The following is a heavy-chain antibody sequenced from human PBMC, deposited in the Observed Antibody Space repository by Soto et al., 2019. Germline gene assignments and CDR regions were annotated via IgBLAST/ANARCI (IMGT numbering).Heavy chain of an antibody. CDR2: IGTAGDT. J-gene: IGHJ3*02. D-gene: IGHD3-9*01. CDR1: GFTFSSYD. V-gene: IGHV3-13*01. Sequence: EVQLVESGGGLVQPGGSLRLSCAASGFTFSSYDMHWVRQATGKGLEWVSAIGTAGDTYYPGSVKGRFTISRENAKNSLYLQINSLRAEDTAVYYCARATPKTGYYKTAGAFDIWGQGTMVTVSS. CDR3: ARATPKTGYYKTAGAFDI.